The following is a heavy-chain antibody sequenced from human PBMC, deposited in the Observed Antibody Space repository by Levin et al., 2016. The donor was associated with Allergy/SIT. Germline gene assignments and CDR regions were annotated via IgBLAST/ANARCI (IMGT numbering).Heavy chain of an antibody. V-gene: IGHV3-74*01. J-gene: IGHJ6*02. CDR1: GFTFSSYW. CDR2: INSDGSST. D-gene: IGHD3-9*01. CDR3: ARDHGYDILTGYYYYGMDV. Sequence: GGSLRLSCVASGFTFSSYWMHWVRQAPGKGLVWVSRINSDGSSTSYADSVKGRFTISRDNAKNTLYLQMNSLRAEDTAVYYCARDHGYDILTGYYYYGMDVWGQGTTVTVSS.